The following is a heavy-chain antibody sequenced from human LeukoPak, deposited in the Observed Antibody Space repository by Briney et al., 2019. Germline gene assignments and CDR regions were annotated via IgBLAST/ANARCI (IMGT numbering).Heavy chain of an antibody. Sequence: PSETLSLTCTVSGGSISSGGYYWSWIRQHPGKGLEWIGYIYYSGSTYYNPSLKSRVTISVDTSKNQFPLKLSSVTAADTAVYYCARAAYYDSSLPDFDYWGQGTLVTVSS. V-gene: IGHV4-31*03. D-gene: IGHD3-22*01. CDR2: IYYSGST. CDR1: GGSISSGGYY. J-gene: IGHJ4*02. CDR3: ARAAYYDSSLPDFDY.